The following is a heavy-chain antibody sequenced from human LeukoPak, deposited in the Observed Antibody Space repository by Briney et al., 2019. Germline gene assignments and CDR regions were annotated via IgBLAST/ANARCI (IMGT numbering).Heavy chain of an antibody. V-gene: IGHV4-4*07. CDR1: GGSISSYY. CDR3: ARESADYGDRYYYGMDV. D-gene: IGHD4-17*01. CDR2: IYTSGST. Sequence: SETLSLTCTVSGGSISSYYCSWIRQPAGKGLEWIGRIYTSGSTNYNPSLKSRVTMSVDTSKNQFSLKLSSVSAADTAVYYCARESADYGDRYYYGMDVWGQGTTVTVSS. J-gene: IGHJ6*02.